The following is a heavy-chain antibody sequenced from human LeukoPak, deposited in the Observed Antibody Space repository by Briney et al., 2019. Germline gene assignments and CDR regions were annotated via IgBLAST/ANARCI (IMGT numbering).Heavy chain of an antibody. CDR2: ISRDGTHT. D-gene: IGHD2-15*01. CDR1: GFAFSSFP. CDR3: VRGYSFGPYGMDV. Sequence: GGSLRLSCSASGFAFSSFPMHWVRQPPGKGLEYVSAISRDGTHTYYADSVKGRFTISRENSKNTLYLQMSSLRAEDTAVYFCVRGYSFGPYGMDVWGQGTTVTVSS. V-gene: IGHV3-64D*09. J-gene: IGHJ6*02.